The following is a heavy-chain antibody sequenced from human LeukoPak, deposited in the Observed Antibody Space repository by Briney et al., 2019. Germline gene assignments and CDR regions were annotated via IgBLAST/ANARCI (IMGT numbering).Heavy chain of an antibody. CDR3: ARVGPPPYYDFWWFDP. CDR1: GGSISSHY. J-gene: IGHJ5*02. V-gene: IGHV4-59*11. CDR2: IYYSGST. Sequence: SETLSLTCTVSGGSISSHYWSWIRQPPGKGLEWIGYIYYSGSTNYNPSLMSRVTISVDTSKNQFSLKLSYVTAADTAVYYCARVGPPPYYDFWWFDPWGQGTLVTVSS. D-gene: IGHD3-3*01.